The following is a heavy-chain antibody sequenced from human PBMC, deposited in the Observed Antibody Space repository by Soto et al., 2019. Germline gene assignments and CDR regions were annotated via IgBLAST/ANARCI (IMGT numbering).Heavy chain of an antibody. Sequence: SETLSLTCTVSGGSISSYYWSWIRQPPGKGLEWIGYIYYSGSTNYNPSLKSRVTISVDTSKNQFSLKLSSVTAADTAVYYCARAYTDSSSWYNWFDPWGQGTLVTVSS. D-gene: IGHD6-13*01. V-gene: IGHV4-59*01. J-gene: IGHJ5*02. CDR3: ARAYTDSSSWYNWFDP. CDR1: GGSISSYY. CDR2: IYYSGST.